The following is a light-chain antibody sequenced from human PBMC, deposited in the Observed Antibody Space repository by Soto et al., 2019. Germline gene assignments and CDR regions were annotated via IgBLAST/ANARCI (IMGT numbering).Light chain of an antibody. Sequence: DIQMTQSPSSLSASVGDRVTITCRASQSISSYLNWYQQKPGKAPKLLIYAASSLQSGVPSRFSGSRSGPDFTLTIISLQPQDFATYYCQQSYSSPPTFGQGTKVDIK. V-gene: IGKV1-39*01. CDR1: QSISSY. J-gene: IGKJ1*01. CDR2: AAS. CDR3: QQSYSSPPT.